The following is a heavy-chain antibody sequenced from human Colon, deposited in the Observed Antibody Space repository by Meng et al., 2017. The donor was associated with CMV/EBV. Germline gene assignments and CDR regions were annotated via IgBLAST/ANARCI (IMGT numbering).Heavy chain of an antibody. CDR1: GFTFSSYW. Sequence: GGSLRLSCVGSGFTFSSYWMSWVRQAPGKGLEWVANIKQDGSEKYYVDSVKGRFTISRDNAKNSLYLQMNSLRAEDTAVYYCARSDYDFWSGYLGYFDYWGQGTLVTVSS. CDR3: ARSDYDFWSGYLGYFDY. V-gene: IGHV3-7*01. CDR2: IKQDGSEK. J-gene: IGHJ4*02. D-gene: IGHD3-3*01.